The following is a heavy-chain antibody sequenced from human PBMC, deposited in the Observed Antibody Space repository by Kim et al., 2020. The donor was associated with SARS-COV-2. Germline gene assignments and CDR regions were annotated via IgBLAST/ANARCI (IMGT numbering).Heavy chain of an antibody. J-gene: IGHJ4*02. D-gene: IGHD4-17*01. CDR3: ARESSYGDRTH. V-gene: IGHV4-31*02. Sequence: TYYNPSLKSRVTISVDTSKNQFSLKLGSVTAADTAVYYCARESSYGDRTHWGQGTLVTVSS. CDR2: T.